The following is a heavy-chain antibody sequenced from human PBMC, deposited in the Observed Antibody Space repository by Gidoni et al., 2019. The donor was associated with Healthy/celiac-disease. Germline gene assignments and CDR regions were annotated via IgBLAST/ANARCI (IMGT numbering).Heavy chain of an antibody. CDR1: GGSFSGYY. CDR3: ARFNTGIAARRGFDY. J-gene: IGHJ4*02. Sequence: QVQLQQWGAGLLKPSETLSLTCAVSGGSFSGYYWSWIRQPPGKGLEWIGEINHSGSTNYNPSLKSRVTISVDTSKNQFSLKLSSVTAADTAVYYCARFNTGIAARRGFDYWGQGTLVTVSS. D-gene: IGHD6-6*01. V-gene: IGHV4-34*01. CDR2: INHSGST.